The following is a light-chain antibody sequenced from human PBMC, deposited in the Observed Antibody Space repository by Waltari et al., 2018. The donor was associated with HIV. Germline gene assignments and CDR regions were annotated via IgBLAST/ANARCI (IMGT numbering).Light chain of an antibody. Sequence: QSVLTQPPSVSGAPGQNVTVSCTGSSSNLGTNYDVHWYQYLPGEVPKLLIYGNTIRPAGVPGRFSGSSSGTSASLAITGLQPADEADYYCQSYDNTVNGWVFGGGTRVTV. CDR2: GNT. CDR1: SSNLGTNYD. CDR3: QSYDNTVNGWV. V-gene: IGLV1-40*01. J-gene: IGLJ3*02.